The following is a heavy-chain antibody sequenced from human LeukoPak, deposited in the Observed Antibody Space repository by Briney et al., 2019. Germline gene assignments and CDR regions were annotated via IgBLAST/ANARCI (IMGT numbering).Heavy chain of an antibody. D-gene: IGHD3-22*01. Sequence: PSETLSLTCAVYGGSFSGYYWSWIRQPPGKGLEWIGEINHSGSTNYNPSLKSRVTISVDTSKNQFSPKLSSVTAADTAVYYCARAYLTYYYDSSGYLHWFDPWGQGTLVTVSS. CDR1: GGSFSGYY. CDR3: ARAYLTYYYDSSGYLHWFDP. CDR2: INHSGST. J-gene: IGHJ5*02. V-gene: IGHV4-34*01.